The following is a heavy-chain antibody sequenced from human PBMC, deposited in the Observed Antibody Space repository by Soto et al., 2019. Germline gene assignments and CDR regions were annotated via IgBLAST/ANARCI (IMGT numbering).Heavy chain of an antibody. CDR1: GGSIRSYY. V-gene: IGHV4-59*01. D-gene: IGHD5-12*01. CDR2: IFYSGST. J-gene: IGHJ4*02. CDR3: VREAYIGYGHAIDH. Sequence: SETLSLTCTVSGGSIRSYYWTWIRQPPGKGLEWLGYIFYSGSTFYNPSLKSRVTISIHTSKSQFSLQLTSVTAADTAVYYCVREAYIGYGHAIDHWGQGILVTVSS.